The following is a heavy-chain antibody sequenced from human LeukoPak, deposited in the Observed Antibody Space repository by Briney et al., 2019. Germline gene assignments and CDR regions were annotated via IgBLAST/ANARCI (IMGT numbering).Heavy chain of an antibody. CDR1: GFTFSSSA. CDR3: ARARIEVSGTGAFDI. CDR2: ILVSNSP. D-gene: IGHD6-19*01. J-gene: IGHJ3*02. Sequence: GGSLRLSCAASGFTFSSSAMSWVRLAPGRGLEWVSAILVSNSPYYGDSVKGRFTISRDSSENMLYLQMNSLRDEDTALYYCARARIEVSGTGAFDIWGHGTMVTVSS. V-gene: IGHV3-23*01.